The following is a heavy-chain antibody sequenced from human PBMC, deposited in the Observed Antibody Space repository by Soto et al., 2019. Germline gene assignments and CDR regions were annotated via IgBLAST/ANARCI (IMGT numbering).Heavy chain of an antibody. CDR3: ARGGATVTTRYMDY. J-gene: IGHJ4*02. CDR2: IYYSGST. CDR1: GGYISSYY. D-gene: IGHD4-17*01. V-gene: IGHV4-59*01. Sequence: PSETLSLTCTVSGGYISSYYWSWIRQPPGKGLEWIGYIYYSGSTNYNPSLKSRVTISVDTSKNQFSLKLSSVTAADTAVYYCARGGATVTTRYMDYWGQGTLVTVSS.